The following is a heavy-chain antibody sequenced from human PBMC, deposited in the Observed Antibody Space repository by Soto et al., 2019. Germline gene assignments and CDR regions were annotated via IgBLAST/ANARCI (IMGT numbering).Heavy chain of an antibody. V-gene: IGHV1-2*02. CDR3: ASSFGVAPTVEY. J-gene: IGHJ4*02. CDR2: INPNSGGT. CDR1: GYTFTGYY. D-gene: IGHD3-3*01. Sequence: VASVKVSCKASGYTFTGYYMHWVRQAPGQGLEWMGWINPNSGGTNYAQKFQGRVTMTRDTSISTAYMELSRLRSADTAVYYCASSFGVAPTVEYWGQLALVTFSA.